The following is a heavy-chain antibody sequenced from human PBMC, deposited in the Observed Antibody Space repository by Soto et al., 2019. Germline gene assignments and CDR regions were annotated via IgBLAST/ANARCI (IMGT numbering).Heavy chain of an antibody. D-gene: IGHD3-3*01. CDR2: ISGSGGST. J-gene: IGHJ4*02. CDR1: GFTFSSYA. V-gene: IGHV3-23*01. Sequence: GGSLRLSCAASGFTFSSYAMSWVRQAPGKGLEWVSAISGSGGSTYCADSVKGRFTISRDNSKNTLYLQMNSLRAEDTAVYYCAKELHPDYDFWSGYLNQYYFDYWGQGTLVTVSS. CDR3: AKELHPDYDFWSGYLNQYYFDY.